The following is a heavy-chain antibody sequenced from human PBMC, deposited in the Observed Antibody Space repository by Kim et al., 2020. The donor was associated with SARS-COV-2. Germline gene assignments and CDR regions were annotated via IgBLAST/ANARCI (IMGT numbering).Heavy chain of an antibody. CDR1: GGSISSYY. V-gene: IGHV4-59*08. D-gene: IGHD1-1*01. Sequence: SETLSLTCTVSGGSISSYYWSWIRQPPGKGLEWIGYIYYSGSTNYNPSLKSRVTISVDTSKNQFSLKLSSVTAADTAVYYCARRFSNWNAQFPEYYFDYWGQGTLVTVSS. CDR3: ARRFSNWNAQFPEYYFDY. CDR2: IYYSGST. J-gene: IGHJ4*02.